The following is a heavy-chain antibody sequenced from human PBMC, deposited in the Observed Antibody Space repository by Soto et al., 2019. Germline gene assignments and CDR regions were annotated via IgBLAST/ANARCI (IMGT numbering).Heavy chain of an antibody. J-gene: IGHJ4*02. CDR1: GNISTFYW. D-gene: IGHD3-10*01. Sequence: PGAYQKISSAGSGNISTFYWLSWVRQMPGIGLEWMGRIDPSDSYTNYNTSFEDHATISAGKSVSTAYLQWISLRASDTAMYYCVRPDHDCGSDTWFDYWGQGTLVTVSS. V-gene: IGHV5-10-1*01. CDR2: IDPSDSYT. CDR3: VRPDHDCGSDTWFDY.